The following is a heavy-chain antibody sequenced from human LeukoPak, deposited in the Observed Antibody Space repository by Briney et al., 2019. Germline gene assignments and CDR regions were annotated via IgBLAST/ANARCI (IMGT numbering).Heavy chain of an antibody. J-gene: IGHJ4*02. D-gene: IGHD3-22*01. CDR3: ARDPYDSSGYYLF. V-gene: IGHV1-69*04. CDR1: GGTFSSYA. CDR2: IIPILGIA. Sequence: SVKVSCKASGGTFSSYAISWVRQAPGQGLEWMGRIIPILGIANYAQKFQGRVTITADKSTSTAYMELSSLRSEDTAVYYCARDPYDSSGYYLFWGQGTLVTVSS.